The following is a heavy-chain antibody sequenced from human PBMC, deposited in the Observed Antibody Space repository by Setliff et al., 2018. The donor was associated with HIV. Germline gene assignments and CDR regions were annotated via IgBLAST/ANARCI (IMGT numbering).Heavy chain of an antibody. CDR1: GFTFNNHA. V-gene: IGHV3-30*04. D-gene: IGHD1-7*01. CDR2: ISSDGSRK. J-gene: IGHJ6*02. CDR3: ARVRSWNFVDGMDV. Sequence: PGGSLRLSCAASGFTFNNHAIHWVRQAPGKGLEWVAVISSDGSRKEFVDPVKGRFTISRDSSKDTVSLEMDSLRGEDTAVYYCARVRSWNFVDGMDVWGQGTTVTVSS.